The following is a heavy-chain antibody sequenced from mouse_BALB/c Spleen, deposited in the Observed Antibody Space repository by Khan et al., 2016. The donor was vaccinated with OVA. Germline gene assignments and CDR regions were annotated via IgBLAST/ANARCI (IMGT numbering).Heavy chain of an antibody. D-gene: IGHD1-1*01. CDR1: GYGFTSYW. Sequence: QVQLQQSGTVLARPGASVKMSCKASGYGFTSYWMHWVTQRPGQGLEWIGAIYPSTDYTEYNQKFKDKATLTADKSSSTTYMQLTSLTSDDSSLYYCVNHGSSSAWFTYWGQGTLVTVSA. J-gene: IGHJ3*01. CDR3: VNHGSSSAWFTY. CDR2: IYPSTDYT. V-gene: IGHV1-7*01.